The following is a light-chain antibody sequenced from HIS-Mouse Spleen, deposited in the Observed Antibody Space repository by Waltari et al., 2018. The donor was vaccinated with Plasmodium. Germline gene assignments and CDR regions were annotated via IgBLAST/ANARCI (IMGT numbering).Light chain of an antibody. V-gene: IGLV3-10*01. CDR1: ALPKQD. CDR2: EDS. J-gene: IGLJ3*02. Sequence: SYELTQPPSVSVSPGQTARIPCPGDALPKQDAYWYQQKSGQAPVLVIYEDSKRPSGIPERFSGSSSGTMATLTISGAQVEDEADYYCYSTDSSGNHRVFGGGTKLTVL. CDR3: YSTDSSGNHRV.